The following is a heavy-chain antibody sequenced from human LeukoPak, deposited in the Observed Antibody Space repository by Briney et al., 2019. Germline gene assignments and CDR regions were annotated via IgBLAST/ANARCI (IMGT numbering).Heavy chain of an antibody. CDR1: GGSISSSSYY. CDR2: INHSGST. V-gene: IGHV4-39*07. J-gene: IGHJ6*03. CDR3: ARRYYYYYMDV. Sequence: SETLSLTCTVSGGSISSSSYYWGWIRQPPGKGLEWIGEINHSGSTNYNPSLKSRVTISVDTSKNQFSLKLSSVTAADTAVYYCARRYYYYYMDVWGKGTRSPSP.